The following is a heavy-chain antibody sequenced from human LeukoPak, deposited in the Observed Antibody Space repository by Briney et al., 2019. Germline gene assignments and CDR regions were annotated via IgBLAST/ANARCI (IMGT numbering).Heavy chain of an antibody. V-gene: IGHV4-59*08. CDR1: GVSISNHY. Sequence: SETLSLTCTVSGVSISNHYSSWIRQPPGKGLECIGYIYYTGNTNYTPSLKSRVTISEDMSKNQVSLRLSSVTAADTAVYYCVRHSRVVAFDYWGQGNLVTVSS. J-gene: IGHJ4*02. D-gene: IGHD2-15*01. CDR3: VRHSRVVAFDY. CDR2: IYYTGNT.